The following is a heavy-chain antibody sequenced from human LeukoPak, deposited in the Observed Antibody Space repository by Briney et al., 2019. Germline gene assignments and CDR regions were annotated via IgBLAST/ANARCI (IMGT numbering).Heavy chain of an antibody. CDR1: GYTFTNYG. V-gene: IGHV1-18*01. Sequence: ASVKVSCKASGYTFTNYGISWVRQAPGQGLEWMGWISTYNGDTNYAQKFQGRVTMTTDTSTSTAYVELRSLRSDDTAVYYYARDIVIVLAAIGWWGNWFDPWGQGTRVTVSS. CDR2: ISTYNGDT. J-gene: IGHJ5*02. CDR3: ARDIVIVLAAIGWWGNWFDP. D-gene: IGHD2-2*02.